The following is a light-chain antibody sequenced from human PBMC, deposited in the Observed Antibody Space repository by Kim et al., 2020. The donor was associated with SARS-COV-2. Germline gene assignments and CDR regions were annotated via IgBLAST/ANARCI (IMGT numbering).Light chain of an antibody. V-gene: IGLV3-1*01. CDR3: QAWNSSTVV. J-gene: IGLJ2*01. CDR1: KVGDKY. Sequence: VTQRKTASITCSGDKVGDKYACGYQQKPGQSPVLDIYKNSTRRSGIRGRFSGSRSGNTATLTSSETEDKDEADYYCQAWNSSTVVIGGVTQLTVL. CDR2: KNS.